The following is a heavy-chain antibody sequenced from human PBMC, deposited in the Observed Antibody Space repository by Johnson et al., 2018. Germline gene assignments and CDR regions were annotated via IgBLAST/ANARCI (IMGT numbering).Heavy chain of an antibody. V-gene: IGHV3-21*01. CDR2: ISSRGSNI. CDR1: GLTFNLYS. CDR3: ACSVTTLNAFDV. D-gene: IGHD4-17*01. J-gene: IGHJ3*01. Sequence: EVQLVESGGGLVKPGGSLRLSCAASGLTFNLYSMKWIRQAPGKGLEWVSSISSRGSNIKYADSVKGRFSISRDHAKNSLFLQMDSLKAGDTAVYFCACSVTTLNAFDVWGQGTMVSVSS.